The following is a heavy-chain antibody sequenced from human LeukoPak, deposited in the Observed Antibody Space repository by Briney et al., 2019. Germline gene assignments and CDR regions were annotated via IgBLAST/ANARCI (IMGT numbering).Heavy chain of an antibody. CDR3: ARGYCSGATCYSFEY. V-gene: IGHV4-59*01. D-gene: IGHD2-15*01. J-gene: IGHJ4*02. CDR2: MYYSGST. CDR1: GVSFSSYY. Sequence: SETLSLTCTVSGVSFSSYYWSWIRQPPGKGLEWIGYMYYSGSTDYNPSLKSRVTISVDTSKNQFSLKLSSVTAADTAVYYCARGYCSGATCYSFEYWGQGTLVTVSS.